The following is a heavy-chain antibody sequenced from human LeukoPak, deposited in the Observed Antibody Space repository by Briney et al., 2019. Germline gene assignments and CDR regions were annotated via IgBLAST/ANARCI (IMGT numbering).Heavy chain of an antibody. CDR1: GNTFDNYG. CDR3: ARGPSMIVVVIYGYGMDV. Sequence: GALVKVSCKAFGNTFDNYGVTWVRQAPGQGLEWMGRISVYNGNTNYAQKFQGRVTMTTDTSTSTAYMELRSLRSDDTAVYYCARGPSMIVVVIYGYGMDVWGQGTTVTVSS. D-gene: IGHD3-22*01. CDR2: ISVYNGNT. V-gene: IGHV1-18*01. J-gene: IGHJ6*02.